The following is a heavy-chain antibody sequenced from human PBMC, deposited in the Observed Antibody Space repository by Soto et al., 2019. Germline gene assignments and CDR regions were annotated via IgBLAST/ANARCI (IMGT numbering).Heavy chain of an antibody. D-gene: IGHD6-6*01. Sequence: GGSLRLSCAASGFTFSSYAMSWVRQAPGKGLEWVSAISGSGGSTYYADSVKGRFTISRDNSKNTLYLQMNSLRAEDTAVYYCTSRSIAARLPADYWGQGTLVTVSS. J-gene: IGHJ4*02. CDR1: GFTFSSYA. CDR2: ISGSGGST. CDR3: TSRSIAARLPADY. V-gene: IGHV3-23*01.